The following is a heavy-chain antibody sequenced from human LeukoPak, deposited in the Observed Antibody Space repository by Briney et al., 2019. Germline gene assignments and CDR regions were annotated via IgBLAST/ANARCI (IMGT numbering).Heavy chain of an antibody. CDR1: GFTFSSYA. CDR3: AVGIAARSLDY. J-gene: IGHJ4*02. V-gene: IGHV3-7*01. D-gene: IGHD6-6*01. Sequence: GGPLRLSCAASGFTFSSYAMRWVRQAPGKGREGVANIKQDGSEKYYVDSVKGRFTISRDNAKNSLYLQMNSLRAEDTAVYYCAVGIAARSLDYWGQGTLVTVSS. CDR2: IKQDGSEK.